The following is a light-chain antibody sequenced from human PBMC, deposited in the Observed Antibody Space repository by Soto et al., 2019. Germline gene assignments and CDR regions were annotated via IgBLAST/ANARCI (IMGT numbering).Light chain of an antibody. CDR3: QQRSNWPLT. Sequence: EIVLTQSPATLSLSPGERATLSCRASQSVGSSLAWYQQNLGQAPRLLMYDASNRATGIPARFSGSGSGTAFTLTITSLEPEDFAVYYCQQRSNWPLTFGGGTKVEIK. J-gene: IGKJ4*01. CDR2: DAS. CDR1: QSVGSS. V-gene: IGKV3-11*01.